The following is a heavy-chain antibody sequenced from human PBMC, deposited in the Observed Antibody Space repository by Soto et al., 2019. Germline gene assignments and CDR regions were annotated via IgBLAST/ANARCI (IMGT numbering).Heavy chain of an antibody. CDR2: ISSSSSYI. CDR3: ARALSYGDLTLYYFDY. J-gene: IGHJ4*02. V-gene: IGHV3-21*01. D-gene: IGHD4-17*01. Sequence: GGSLRLSCAASGFTFSSYSMNWVRQAPGKGLEWVSSISSSSSYIYYADSVKGRFTISRDNAKNSLYLQMNSLRAEDTAVYYCARALSYGDLTLYYFDYWGQGTLVTVSS. CDR1: GFTFSSYS.